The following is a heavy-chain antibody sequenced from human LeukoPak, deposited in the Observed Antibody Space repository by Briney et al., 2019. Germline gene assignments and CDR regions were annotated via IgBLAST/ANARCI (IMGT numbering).Heavy chain of an antibody. V-gene: IGHV3-30-3*01. CDR1: GFTFSSYA. J-gene: IGHJ4*02. D-gene: IGHD1-14*01. Sequence: GGSLRLSCAASGFTFSSYAMHWVRQAPGKGLEWVAVISYDGSNKYYADSVKGRFTISRDNSKNTLYLQMNSLRAEDTAVYYCAREPVGGNLKYYFDYWGQGTLVTVSS. CDR2: ISYDGSNK. CDR3: AREPVGGNLKYYFDY.